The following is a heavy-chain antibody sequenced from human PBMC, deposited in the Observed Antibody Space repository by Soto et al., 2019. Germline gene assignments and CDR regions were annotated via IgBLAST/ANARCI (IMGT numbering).Heavy chain of an antibody. J-gene: IGHJ6*02. CDR1: GGSVSSGSYY. Sequence: SETLSLTCTVSGGSVSSGSYYWSWIRQPPGKGLEWIGYIYYSGSTNYNPSLKSRVTISVDTSKNQFSLKLSSVTAADTAVYYCAGALYSYGTMDVWGQGATVTVSS. CDR3: AGALYSYGTMDV. D-gene: IGHD5-18*01. V-gene: IGHV4-61*01. CDR2: IYYSGST.